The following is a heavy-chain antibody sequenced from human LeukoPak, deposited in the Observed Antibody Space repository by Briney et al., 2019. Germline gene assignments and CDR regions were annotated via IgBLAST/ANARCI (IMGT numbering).Heavy chain of an antibody. Sequence: GGSLRLSCAVSGFPFSDYWMDWVRQAPGKGLEWVANIKQDGSEKFYVDSVKGRFTISRDNAKNSLFLQMNSLRADDTAVYYCASLGNWGQGTLVTVPS. CDR2: IKQDGSEK. V-gene: IGHV3-7*01. D-gene: IGHD1-14*01. CDR1: GFPFSDYW. J-gene: IGHJ4*02. CDR3: ASLGN.